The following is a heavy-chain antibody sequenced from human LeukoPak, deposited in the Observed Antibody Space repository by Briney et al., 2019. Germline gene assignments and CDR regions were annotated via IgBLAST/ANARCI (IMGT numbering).Heavy chain of an antibody. J-gene: IGHJ4*02. CDR1: GVSISGYY. V-gene: IGHV4-4*07. CDR3: VRANHFDY. CDR2: IYTSGGT. Sequence: SETLSLTCTVSGVSISGYYWSWIRQPAGKGLEWIGRIYTSGGTNYNPSLKSRVTISVDTSKNQFSLKLTSVTAADTAVYFCVRANHFDYWGQGTLVTVSS.